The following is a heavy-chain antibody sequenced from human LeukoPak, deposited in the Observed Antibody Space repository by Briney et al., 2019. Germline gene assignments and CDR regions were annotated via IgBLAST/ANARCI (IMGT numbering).Heavy chain of an antibody. Sequence: GGSLRLSCAASGFTFSSYAMSWVRQAPGKGLEWVSAISGSGGSTYYADSVKDRFTISRDNSKNTLYLQMNSLRAEDTAVYYCAKEDYYDSSGYYYVRAYFQHWGQGTLVTVSS. V-gene: IGHV3-23*01. CDR3: AKEDYYDSSGYYYVRAYFQH. D-gene: IGHD3-22*01. CDR2: ISGSGGST. CDR1: GFTFSSYA. J-gene: IGHJ1*01.